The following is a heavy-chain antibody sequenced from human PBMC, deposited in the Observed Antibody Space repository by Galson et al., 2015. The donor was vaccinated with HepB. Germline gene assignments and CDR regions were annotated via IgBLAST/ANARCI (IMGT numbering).Heavy chain of an antibody. CDR3: AKARWVVVVAALWFDP. J-gene: IGHJ5*02. V-gene: IGHV3-23*01. Sequence: SLRLSCAASGFTFSSYAMSWVRQAPGKGLEWVSAISGSGGSTYYADSVKGRFTISRDNSKNTLYLQMNSPRAEDTAVYYCAKARWVVVVAALWFDPWGQGTLVTVSS. CDR1: GFTFSSYA. CDR2: ISGSGGST. D-gene: IGHD2-15*01.